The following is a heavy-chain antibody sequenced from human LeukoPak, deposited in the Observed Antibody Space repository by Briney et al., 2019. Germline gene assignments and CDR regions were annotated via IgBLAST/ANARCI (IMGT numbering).Heavy chain of an antibody. CDR3: ARSYCGSDCYSGTYWYFDL. J-gene: IGHJ2*01. D-gene: IGHD2-21*02. Sequence: SETLSLTCTVSGGSVSSGSFYWSWIRQPPGKGLEWVGYISYSGSTNYNPSLKSRVTISVDTSKNQFSLKLSSVTAADTAVYYCARSYCGSDCYSGTYWYFDLWGRGTLVTVSS. V-gene: IGHV4-61*01. CDR2: ISYSGST. CDR1: GGSVSSGSFY.